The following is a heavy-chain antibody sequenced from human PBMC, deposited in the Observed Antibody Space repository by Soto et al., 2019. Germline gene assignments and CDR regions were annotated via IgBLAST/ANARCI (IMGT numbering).Heavy chain of an antibody. V-gene: IGHV3-48*04. CDR1: GFTFSSYS. D-gene: IGHD3-9*01. CDR3: AHRFDWYYFDH. J-gene: IGHJ4*02. CDR2: ISSNGSNK. Sequence: GGSLRLSCTASGFTFSSYSMNWVRQAPGKGLEWVSYISSNGSNKYYADSVEGRFTISRDNAKNSLYLQMTNMDPVDTATYYCAHRFDWYYFDHWGQGTLVTVSS.